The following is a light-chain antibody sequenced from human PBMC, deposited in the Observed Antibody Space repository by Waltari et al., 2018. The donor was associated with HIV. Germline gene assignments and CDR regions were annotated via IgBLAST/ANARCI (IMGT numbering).Light chain of an antibody. Sequence: QSALTQPRSVSGSPGQSVTISCTGISTDVGGYNSLSWYQQHPGKAPKLLIYDVSQRPSGVPDRFSGSKSGNTASLTISGLQAEDEADYYCCSYAGSYTYVFGTGTMVTVL. CDR1: STDVGGYNS. CDR2: DVS. J-gene: IGLJ1*01. CDR3: CSYAGSYTYV. V-gene: IGLV2-11*01.